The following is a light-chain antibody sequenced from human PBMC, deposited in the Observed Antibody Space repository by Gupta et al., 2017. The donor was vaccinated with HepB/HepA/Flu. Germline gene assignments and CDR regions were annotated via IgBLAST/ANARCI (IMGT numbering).Light chain of an antibody. CDR2: DAS. CDR3: QQRSNWPPIT. V-gene: IGKV3-11*01. J-gene: IGKJ5*01. Sequence: EIVLTQSPATLSLSPGERATLSCRASQSVSSYLAWYQQKPGQAPRLLIYDASNRDTGIPARFSGSGSGTDVTLTISSREQEDFAGYYCQQRSNWPPITFGQGTXLEIK. CDR1: QSVSSY.